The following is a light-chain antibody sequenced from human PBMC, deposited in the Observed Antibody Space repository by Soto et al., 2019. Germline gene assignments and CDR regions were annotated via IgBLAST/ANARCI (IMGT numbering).Light chain of an antibody. CDR1: QSISSY. Sequence: DIQMTQSPSSLSASVGDRVTITCRASQSISSYLNWYQQKPGKAPKLLIYAASSSQSGVPSRFSGSGSGTDFTLTISSLQPEDSAIYYCQQSYSPPPITFGQGTRLEIK. V-gene: IGKV1-39*01. J-gene: IGKJ5*01. CDR3: QQSYSPPPIT. CDR2: AAS.